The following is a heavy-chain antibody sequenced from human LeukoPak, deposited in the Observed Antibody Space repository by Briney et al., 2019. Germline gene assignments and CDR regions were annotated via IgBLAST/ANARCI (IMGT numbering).Heavy chain of an antibody. CDR1: GYSINNGYY. CDR2: IYHSGST. CDR3: ARLVQHYDFWSGYRNYYYYYMDV. J-gene: IGHJ6*03. Sequence: PSETLSLTCTVSGYSINNGYYWGWIRQPPGKGLEWIGSIYHSGSTYYKPSLQSRVTISVDTSKNQFSLKLSSVTAADTAVYYCARLVQHYDFWSGYRNYYYYYMDVWGKGTTVTVSS. V-gene: IGHV4-38-2*02. D-gene: IGHD3-3*01.